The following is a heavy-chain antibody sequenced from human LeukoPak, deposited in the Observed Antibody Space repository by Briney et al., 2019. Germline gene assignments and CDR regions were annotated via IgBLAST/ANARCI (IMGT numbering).Heavy chain of an antibody. J-gene: IGHJ6*03. CDR1: GYTFTGYY. CDR2: INPNSGGT. Sequence: ASVKVSCKASGYTFTGYYMHWVRQAPGQGLEWMGWINPNSGGTNYAQKFQGRVTMARDTSISTAYMELSRLRSDDTAVYYCTRVEPRNDYYYMDVWGKGTTVTVSS. V-gene: IGHV1-2*02. D-gene: IGHD1-14*01. CDR3: TRVEPRNDYYYMDV.